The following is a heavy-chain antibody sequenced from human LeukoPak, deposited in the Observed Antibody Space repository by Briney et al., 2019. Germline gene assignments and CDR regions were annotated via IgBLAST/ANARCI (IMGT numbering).Heavy chain of an antibody. J-gene: IGHJ6*02. CDR1: GFTFSSYA. V-gene: IGHV3-30-3*01. CDR2: ISYDGSNK. CDR3: ARRNPLYYYYGVDV. Sequence: GGSLRLSCAASGFTFSSYAMHWVRQAPGKGLEWVAVISYDGSNKYYADSVKGRFTISRDNSKNTLYLQMNSLRAEDTAVYYCARRNPLYYYYGVDVWGQGTTVTVSS. D-gene: IGHD1-14*01.